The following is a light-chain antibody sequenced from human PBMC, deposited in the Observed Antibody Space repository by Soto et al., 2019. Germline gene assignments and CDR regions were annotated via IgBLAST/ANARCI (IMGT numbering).Light chain of an antibody. CDR2: DAS. Sequence: DIQLTQSPSTLSASVEDRVTITCRASQTIISWLAWYQQKPGKAPKLLIYDASSLEGGVPSRFSGSRSGTEFTLTISNLQPDDFATYYCQQYNGYSQTFGQGTKVEIK. J-gene: IGKJ1*01. CDR1: QTIISW. V-gene: IGKV1-5*01. CDR3: QQYNGYSQT.